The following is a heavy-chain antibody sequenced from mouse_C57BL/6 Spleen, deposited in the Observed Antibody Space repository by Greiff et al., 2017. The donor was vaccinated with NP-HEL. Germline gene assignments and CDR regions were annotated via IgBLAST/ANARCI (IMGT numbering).Heavy chain of an antibody. CDR3: AREAGTKYFDY. CDR2: IYPGSGNT. D-gene: IGHD4-1*01. V-gene: IGHV1-76*01. J-gene: IGHJ2*01. CDR1: GYTFTDYY. Sequence: QVQLQQSGAELVRPGASVKLSCKASGYTFTDYYINWVKQRPGQGLEWIARIYPGSGNTYYNEKFKGKATLTAEKSSSTAYMQLSSLTSEDSAVYFCAREAGTKYFDYGGKGTTLTVSS.